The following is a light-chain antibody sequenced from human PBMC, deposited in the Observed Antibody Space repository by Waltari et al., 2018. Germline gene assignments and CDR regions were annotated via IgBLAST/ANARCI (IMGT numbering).Light chain of an antibody. J-gene: IGLJ2*01. V-gene: IGLV1-40*01. CDR3: QSYDNILGGSV. Sequence: QSVLTQPPSVSGAQGQSVTISCTGSSTNIGAGRDVHWYPQLPGTAPKLLLFGNLYRPSGVPDRFSGSKSGTSASLAIAGLQAEDEAEYYCQSYDNILGGSVFGGGTKLTVL. CDR2: GNL. CDR1: STNIGAGRD.